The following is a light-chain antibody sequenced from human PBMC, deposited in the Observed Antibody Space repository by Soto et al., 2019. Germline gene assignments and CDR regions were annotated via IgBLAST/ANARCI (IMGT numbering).Light chain of an antibody. J-gene: IGKJ4*01. CDR2: DAS. Sequence: DIQLTQSPSFMSASVGDRVTITCRASQGISTFLAWYQQHPRTAPKRLIYDASNLQSGVPSRFSGSGSGTEFTLTISSLQPEDFATYYCQQVNNYPLTFDGGTKVDIK. V-gene: IGKV1-9*01. CDR3: QQVNNYPLT. CDR1: QGISTF.